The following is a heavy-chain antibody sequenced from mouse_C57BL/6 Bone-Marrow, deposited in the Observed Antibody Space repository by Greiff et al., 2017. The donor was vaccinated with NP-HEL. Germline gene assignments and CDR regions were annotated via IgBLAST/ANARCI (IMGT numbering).Heavy chain of an antibody. CDR1: GFTFSSYT. Sequence: EVQRVESGGGLVKPGGSLKLSCAASGFTFSSYTMSWVRQTPEKRLEWVATISGGGGNTYYPDRVKGRFTISRDNAKNTLYLQMSSLRSEDTALYYCARLVTTVPARDYWGQGTLVTVSA. CDR3: ARLVTTVPARDY. V-gene: IGHV5-9*01. J-gene: IGHJ3*01. D-gene: IGHD1-1*01. CDR2: ISGGGGNT.